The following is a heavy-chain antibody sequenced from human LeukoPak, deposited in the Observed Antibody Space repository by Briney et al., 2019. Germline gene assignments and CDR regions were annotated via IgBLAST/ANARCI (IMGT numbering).Heavy chain of an antibody. J-gene: IGHJ4*02. Sequence: GSSVKVSCKASGGTFSSYAISWVRQAPGQGLEWMGGIIPIFGTANYAQKFQGRVTITADESTSTAYMELSSLRSEDAAVYYCARLGTRGTTGDYWGQGTLVTVSS. CDR2: IIPIFGTA. CDR1: GGTFSSYA. V-gene: IGHV1-69*01. CDR3: ARLGTRGTTGDY. D-gene: IGHD4-17*01.